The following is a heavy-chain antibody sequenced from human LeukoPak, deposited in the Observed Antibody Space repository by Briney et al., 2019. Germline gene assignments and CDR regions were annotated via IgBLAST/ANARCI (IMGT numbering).Heavy chain of an antibody. CDR1: GGSISSYY. D-gene: IGHD1-26*01. J-gene: IGHJ3*02. Sequence: PSETLSLTCTVSGGSISSYYWSWIRQPPGKGLEWIGYIYYSGSTNYNPSLKSRVTISVDTSKNQFSLKLSSVTAADTAVYYCASGSYYTGGAFDIWGQGTMVTVSS. CDR3: ASGSYYTGGAFDI. V-gene: IGHV4-59*08. CDR2: IYYSGST.